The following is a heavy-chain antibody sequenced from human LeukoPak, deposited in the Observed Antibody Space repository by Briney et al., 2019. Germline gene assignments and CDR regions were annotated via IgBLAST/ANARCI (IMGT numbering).Heavy chain of an antibody. V-gene: IGHV4-59*08. CDR2: IYYSGTT. J-gene: IGHJ6*01. CDR1: GGSISSYY. CDR3: ARQWYYDSSGYTPYYYGMDV. D-gene: IGHD3-22*01. Sequence: SETLSLTFTVSGGSISSYYWSWIRQPPGKGLEWIGYIYYSGTTNYNPSLKSRVTISVDTSKNQFSLKLSYVTAADTAVYYCARQWYYDSSGYTPYYYGMDVWGQGTRVTVSS.